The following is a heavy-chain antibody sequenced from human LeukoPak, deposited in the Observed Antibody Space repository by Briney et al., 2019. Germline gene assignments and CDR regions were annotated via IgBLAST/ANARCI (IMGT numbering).Heavy chain of an antibody. Sequence: GGSLRLSCAAFGYTVSSNYMTWVRQAPGRGLEWVSVIYTGGRTFYADSVKGRFAISKDNSKNTLYLQMDSLRAEDTAVYYCAKYYVVGGTANAFDIWGRGTLVTVSS. CDR1: GYTVSSNY. J-gene: IGHJ3*02. D-gene: IGHD2-21*01. CDR2: IYTGGRT. CDR3: AKYYVVGGTANAFDI. V-gene: IGHV3-53*01.